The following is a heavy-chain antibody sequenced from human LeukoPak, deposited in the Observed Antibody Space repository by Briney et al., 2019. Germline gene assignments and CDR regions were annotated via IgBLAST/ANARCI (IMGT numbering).Heavy chain of an antibody. Sequence: PGRSLRLSCAASGFTFSSYGMHWVRQAPGKGLGWVAVIWYDGSNKYYADSVKGRFTISRDNSKNTLYLQMNSLRAEDTAVYYCARDRGYSSSYFDYWGQGTLVTVSS. V-gene: IGHV3-33*01. CDR2: IWYDGSNK. CDR1: GFTFSSYG. J-gene: IGHJ4*02. CDR3: ARDRGYSSSYFDY. D-gene: IGHD6-6*01.